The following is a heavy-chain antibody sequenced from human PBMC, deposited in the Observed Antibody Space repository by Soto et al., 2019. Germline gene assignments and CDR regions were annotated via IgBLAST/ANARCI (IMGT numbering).Heavy chain of an antibody. V-gene: IGHV1-3*01. CDR3: ARDQDYGDSYYYYYMDV. D-gene: IGHD4-17*01. J-gene: IGHJ6*03. CDR2: INAGNGNT. CDR1: GYTFTSYA. Sequence: ASVKVSCKASGYTFTSYAMHWVRQAPGQRLEWMGWINAGNGNTKYSQKFQGRVTITRDTSASTAYMELSSLRSEDTAVYYCARDQDYGDSYYYYYMDVWGKGTTVTVSS.